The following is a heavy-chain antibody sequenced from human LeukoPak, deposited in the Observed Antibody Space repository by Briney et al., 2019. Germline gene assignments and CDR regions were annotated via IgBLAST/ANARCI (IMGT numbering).Heavy chain of an antibody. CDR1: GGSISSGGYY. V-gene: IGHV4-31*03. J-gene: IGHJ4*02. CDR3: ARLSSGSYVY. CDR2: IYYSGTP. Sequence: PQSLSLTCTLSGGSISSGGYYWSWIRQHPGKGLEWIGYIYYSGTPYYNPSLKSRVTISVATSTNQFSLKLSYVTAADTAVYYCARLSSGSYVYWGRGTLVTVSS. D-gene: IGHD3-10*02.